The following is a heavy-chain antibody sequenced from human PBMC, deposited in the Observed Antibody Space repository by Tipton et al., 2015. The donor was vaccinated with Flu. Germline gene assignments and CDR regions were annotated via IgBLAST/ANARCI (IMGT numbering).Heavy chain of an antibody. J-gene: IGHJ6*03. D-gene: IGHD3-3*01. Sequence: TLSLTCTVSGGSISSHHWSWIRQSPGKGLEWIAYISSSGTTNYNPSLKSRVTTSVDTSKTHFSLKLTSVTAADTAVYFCARARRFLEWQFYYYYMDVWGKGTTVTVSS. CDR1: GGSISSHH. CDR2: ISSSGTT. CDR3: ARARRFLEWQFYYYYMDV. V-gene: IGHV4-59*11.